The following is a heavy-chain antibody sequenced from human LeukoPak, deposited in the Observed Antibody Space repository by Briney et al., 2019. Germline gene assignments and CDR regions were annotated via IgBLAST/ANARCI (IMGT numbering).Heavy chain of an antibody. CDR1: GFTFDDYA. D-gene: IGHD3-16*01. CDR2: ISWNSGSI. J-gene: IGHJ3*02. V-gene: IGHV3-9*01. CDR3: ASLGHDAFDI. Sequence: GGSLRLSCAASGFTFDDYAMHWVRQAPGKGLEWVSGISWNSGSIGYADSVKGRFTISRDNAKNSLYLQMNSLRAEDTAVYYCASLGHDAFDIWGQGTMVTVSS.